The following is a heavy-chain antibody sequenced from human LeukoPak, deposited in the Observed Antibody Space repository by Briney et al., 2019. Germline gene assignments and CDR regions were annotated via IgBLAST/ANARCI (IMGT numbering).Heavy chain of an antibody. CDR2: LYHDGGT. CDR1: GFTVSSNY. Sequence: GGSLRLSCAASGFTVSSNYMGWVRQAPGKGLEYVSVLYHDGGTYSADSVKGRFTISRDDSKNTLYLQMNSLRVEDAALYYCATRPATETYFGVFDYWGQGTLVTVSS. CDR3: ATRPATETYFGVFDY. V-gene: IGHV3-53*01. D-gene: IGHD1-1*01. J-gene: IGHJ4*02.